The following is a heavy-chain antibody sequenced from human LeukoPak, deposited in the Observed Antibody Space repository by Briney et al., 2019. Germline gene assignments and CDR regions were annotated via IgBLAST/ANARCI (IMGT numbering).Heavy chain of an antibody. CDR1: GYTFTSYD. J-gene: IGHJ5*02. D-gene: IGHD6-25*01. CDR3: ARDPPYSSDRFNWFDP. V-gene: IGHV1-2*02. CDR2: INPNSGGT. Sequence: ASVKVSCKASGYTFTSYDINWVRQATGQGLERMGWINPNSGGTNYAQKFQGRVTMTRDTSISTAYMELSRLRSDDTAVYYCARDPPYSSDRFNWFDPWGQGTLVTVSS.